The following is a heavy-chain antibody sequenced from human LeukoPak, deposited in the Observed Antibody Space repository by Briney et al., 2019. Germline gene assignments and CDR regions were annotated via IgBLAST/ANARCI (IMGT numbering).Heavy chain of an antibody. D-gene: IGHD1-26*01. V-gene: IGHV4-59*01. CDR3: ARDLAPSYSGYYGMDV. CDR2: IYYSGST. CDR1: GGSISSYY. Sequence: PSETLSLTCTVSGGSISSYYWSWIRQPPGKGLEWIGYIYYSGSTNYNPSLKSRVTISVDTSKNQFSLKLSSVTAADTAVYYCARDLAPSYSGYYGMDVWGQGTTVTVSS. J-gene: IGHJ6*02.